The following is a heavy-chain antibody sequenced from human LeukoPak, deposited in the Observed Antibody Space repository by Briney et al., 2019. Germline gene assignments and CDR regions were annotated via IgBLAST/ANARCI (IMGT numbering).Heavy chain of an antibody. J-gene: IGHJ4*02. CDR1: VFTFTSYS. Sequence: GGSLRLSCAASVFTFTSYSMNWVRQAPGEGLEWVSYISSSSSYIDYADSVKGRFTTSRDNAKTSLYLQMNSLRAEDTAVYYCASWGTVTTKQPMSYWGQGTLVTVSS. D-gene: IGHD4-17*01. V-gene: IGHV3-21*01. CDR3: ASWGTVTTKQPMSY. CDR2: ISSSSSYI.